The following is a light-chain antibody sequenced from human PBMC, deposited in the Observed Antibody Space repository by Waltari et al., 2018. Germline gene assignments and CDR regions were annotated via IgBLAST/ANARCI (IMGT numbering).Light chain of an antibody. CDR2: GAS. CDR1: QTINNNF. V-gene: IGKV3-20*01. CDR3: QQYDGSILT. Sequence: IVLTQSPDTLSLSPAQRSTLSCRASQTINNNFLVWYQQTPGQAPRLLIHGASSRATGFPDRFSGSGSGTDFTLTISRLEPEDVAVYYCQQYDGSILTFGGGTKVEI. J-gene: IGKJ4*01.